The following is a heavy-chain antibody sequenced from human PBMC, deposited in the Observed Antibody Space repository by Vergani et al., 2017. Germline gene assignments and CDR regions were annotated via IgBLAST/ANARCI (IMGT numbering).Heavy chain of an antibody. CDR1: GGTFSSYT. Sequence: QVQLVQSGAEVKKPGSSVKVSCKASGGTFSSYTISWVRQAPGQGLEWMGRIIPILGIANYAQKFQGRVTITAEKSTSTAYMELSSRRCEDTAVYYCARDQGYYDSSGYYGYWGQGTLVTVSS. CDR2: IIPILGIA. D-gene: IGHD3-22*01. J-gene: IGHJ4*02. V-gene: IGHV1-69*08. CDR3: ARDQGYYDSSGYYGY.